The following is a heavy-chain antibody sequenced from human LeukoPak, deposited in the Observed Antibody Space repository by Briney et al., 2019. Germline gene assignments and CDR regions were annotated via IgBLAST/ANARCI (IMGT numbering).Heavy chain of an antibody. CDR3: ARVIITLGMDV. CDR1: GGSFSGYY. V-gene: IGHV4-34*01. CDR2: INHSGST. D-gene: IGHD3-10*01. J-gene: IGHJ6*02. Sequence: SETLSLTCAVYGGSFSGYYWSWIRQPPGKGLEWIGEINHSGSTNYNPSLKSRVTISVDTSKNQFSLKLSSVTAADTAVNYCARVIITLGMDVWGQGTTVTVSS.